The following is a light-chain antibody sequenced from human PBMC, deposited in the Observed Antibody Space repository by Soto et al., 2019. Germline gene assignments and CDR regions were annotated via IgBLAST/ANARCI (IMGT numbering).Light chain of an antibody. CDR3: QQHDNLP. CDR1: QDISNY. V-gene: IGKV1-33*01. J-gene: IGKJ3*01. CDR2: DAS. Sequence: DIQMTQSPSSLSASVRDRVTFTCRASQDISNYLNWYQQKPGKAPKLLIYDASNLETGVPSRFSGSGSGTDFTFTISSLQAEDIATYYCQQHDNLPFGPGTKVDIK.